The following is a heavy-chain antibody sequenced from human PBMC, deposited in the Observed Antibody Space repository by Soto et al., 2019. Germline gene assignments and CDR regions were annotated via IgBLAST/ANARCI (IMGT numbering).Heavy chain of an antibody. CDR1: GGSVSSGSYY. J-gene: IGHJ6*02. D-gene: IGHD6-6*01. V-gene: IGHV4-61*01. Sequence: SETLSLTCTVSGGSVSSGSYYWSWIRQPPGKGLQCIGYISYSGSTNYNPSLKSRVTISVDTSKNQFSLKLSSVTAADTAVYYCAREIKQLVAGSRYYYYYGMDVWGQGTTVTVSS. CDR3: AREIKQLVAGSRYYYYYGMDV. CDR2: ISYSGST.